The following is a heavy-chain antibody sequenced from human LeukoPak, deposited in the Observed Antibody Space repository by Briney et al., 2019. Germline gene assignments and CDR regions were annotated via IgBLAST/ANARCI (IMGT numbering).Heavy chain of an antibody. J-gene: IGHJ6*03. D-gene: IGHD3-10*01. CDR3: AREGSDYYGSGSYYRSYYYYMDV. CDR1: GGSISTSSYY. CDR2: IFYSGST. V-gene: IGHV4-39*07. Sequence: KTSETLSLTCTVSGGSISTSSYYWGWVRQPPGKGLEWIGNIFYSGSTYYSPSLKSRVTISLDTSRNQFSLKLNSVTAADTAVYYCAREGSDYYGSGSYYRSYYYYMDVWGKGTTVTISS.